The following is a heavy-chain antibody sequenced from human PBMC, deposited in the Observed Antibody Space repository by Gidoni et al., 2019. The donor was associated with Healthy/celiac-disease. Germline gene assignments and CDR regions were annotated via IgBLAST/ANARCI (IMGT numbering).Heavy chain of an antibody. J-gene: IGHJ6*02. V-gene: IGHV4-34*01. CDR1: GGSFGGSY. Sequence: QGQRQQRGAGPLKPPETRSLTCAVHGGSFGGSYWCWIREPPGKGLEWIGEINHSGSTNYHPSLKSRVTISVDTSKNQFSLKLSSVTAADTAVYYCARGRRVRGVTYNYYYYGMDVWGQGTTVTVSS. CDR2: INHSGST. CDR3: ARGRRVRGVTYNYYYYGMDV. D-gene: IGHD3-10*01.